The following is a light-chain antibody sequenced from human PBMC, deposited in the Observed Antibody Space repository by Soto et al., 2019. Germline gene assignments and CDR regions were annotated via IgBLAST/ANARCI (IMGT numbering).Light chain of an antibody. CDR3: AAWDDSLSGVV. J-gene: IGLJ2*01. CDR2: TND. CDR1: SSNIGSNF. V-gene: IGLV1-47*02. Sequence: QSALTQPPSASATPGQRVTISCSGSSSNIGSNFVYWYQQLPGTAPKLLIYTNDQRPSGVPDRFSGSKSGTSASLAISGLRSEDEAHYYCAAWDDSLSGVVFGGGTQLTVL.